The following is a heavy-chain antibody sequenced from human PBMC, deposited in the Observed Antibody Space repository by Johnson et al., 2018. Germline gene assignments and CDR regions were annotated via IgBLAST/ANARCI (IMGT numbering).Heavy chain of an antibody. V-gene: IGHV3-30*18. CDR2: ISYDGTNK. CDR1: GFTFSSYG. CDR3: AKDRVVITNYYYFGMDG. D-gene: IGHD3-22*01. J-gene: IGHJ6*02. Sequence: QVQLVESGGGVVQPGRSLRLSCAASGFTFSSYGMHWVRQAPGKGLEWVAVISYDGTNKYYAGSVKGRFTISRDNSKSTLYLQMNSLRAEDTAVYYCAKDRVVITNYYYFGMDGWGQGTTVTVSS.